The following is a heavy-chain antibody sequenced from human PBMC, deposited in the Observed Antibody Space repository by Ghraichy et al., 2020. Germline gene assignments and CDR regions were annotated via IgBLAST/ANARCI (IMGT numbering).Heavy chain of an antibody. CDR1: GFTFSSYA. V-gene: IGHV3-23*01. Sequence: GESLNISCAASGFTFSSYAMTWVRQAPGKGLEWVSTVSGTSGTTYYADSVKGRFTISRDNSKNTLYLQMNSLRAEDTAVYYCAKGAIFGVVRAFDIWGQGTMVTVSS. D-gene: IGHD3-3*01. CDR3: AKGAIFGVVRAFDI. CDR2: VSGTSGTT. J-gene: IGHJ3*02.